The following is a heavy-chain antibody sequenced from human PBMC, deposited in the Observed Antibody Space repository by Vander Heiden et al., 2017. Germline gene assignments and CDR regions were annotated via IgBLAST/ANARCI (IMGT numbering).Heavy chain of an antibody. D-gene: IGHD3-16*02. CDR1: GGSISSSSYY. CDR2: IYYSGST. CDR3: ARVFYDYVWGSYRPSLYYFDY. Sequence: QLQLQESGPGLVKPSETLSLTCTVSGGSISSSSYYWGWIRQPPGKGLEWIGSIYYSGSTYYNPSRKSRVTISVDTSKNQFSLKLSSGTAADTAVYYCARVFYDYVWGSYRPSLYYFDYWGQGTLVTVSS. J-gene: IGHJ4*02. V-gene: IGHV4-39*01.